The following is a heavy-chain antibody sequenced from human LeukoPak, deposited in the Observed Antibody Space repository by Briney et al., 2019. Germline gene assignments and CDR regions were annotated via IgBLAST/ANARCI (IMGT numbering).Heavy chain of an antibody. Sequence: GRSLRLACAASGFTFDDYAMHWVRQAPGKGLEWVSGISWNSGSIGYADSVKGRFTISRDNAKNSLYLQMNSLRAEDMALYYCAKESKVDAFDIWGQGTMATVSS. CDR1: GFTFDDYA. J-gene: IGHJ3*02. CDR2: ISWNSGSI. CDR3: AKESKVDAFDI. V-gene: IGHV3-9*03.